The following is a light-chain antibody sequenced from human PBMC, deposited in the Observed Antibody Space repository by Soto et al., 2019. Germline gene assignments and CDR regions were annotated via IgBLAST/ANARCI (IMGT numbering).Light chain of an antibody. CDR2: EVS. CDR3: TSYTSSSTVV. J-gene: IGLJ2*01. V-gene: IGLV2-14*01. Sequence: QSALTQPASVSGSPGQSITISCTGTSSDVGSYNYVSWYQQHPGKAPKLMIYEVSNRPSGVSNRFSGSKSGNTASLTISGIQAEDEANYYCTSYTSSSTVVFGEGTKLTVL. CDR1: SSDVGSYNY.